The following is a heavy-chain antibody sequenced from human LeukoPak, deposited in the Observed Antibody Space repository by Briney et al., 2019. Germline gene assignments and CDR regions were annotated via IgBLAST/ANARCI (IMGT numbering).Heavy chain of an antibody. J-gene: IGHJ4*02. D-gene: IGHD1-26*01. CDR3: ARDSYSGSYSYFDY. Sequence: PGGSLRLSYAASGFTFDDYGMSWVRQAPGKGLEWVSGINWNGGSTGYADSVKGRFTISRDNAKNSLYLQMNSLRAEDTALYYCARDSYSGSYSYFDYWGQGTLVTVSS. CDR2: INWNGGST. CDR1: GFTFDDYG. V-gene: IGHV3-20*03.